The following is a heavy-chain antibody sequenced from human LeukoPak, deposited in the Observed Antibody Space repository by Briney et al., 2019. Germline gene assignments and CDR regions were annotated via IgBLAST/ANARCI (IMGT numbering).Heavy chain of an antibody. V-gene: IGHV3-9*01. Sequence: SLRLSCAASGFTFSSYAMSWVRQAPGKGLEWVSGISWNSGNIGYADSVKGRFTISRDNAKNSLYLQMNSLRAEDTALYYCANLHGDYRDYWGQGTLVTVSS. J-gene: IGHJ4*02. D-gene: IGHD4-17*01. CDR3: ANLHGDYRDY. CDR2: ISWNSGNI. CDR1: GFTFSSYA.